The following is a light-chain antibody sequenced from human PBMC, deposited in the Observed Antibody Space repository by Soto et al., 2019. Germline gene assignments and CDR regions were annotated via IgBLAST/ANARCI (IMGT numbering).Light chain of an antibody. V-gene: IGKV3D-15*01. CDR2: GAS. J-gene: IGKJ1*01. CDR1: QSVDSN. CDR3: QHYNTWPPWT. Sequence: EILMTQSPATLSVSPGERATLSCRASQSVDSNLAWYQQKPGQAPRLLIYGASTRATGISARFSGSGSGTEFTLTISSLQSEDFGVYYCQHYNTWPPWTFGQGTKVDIK.